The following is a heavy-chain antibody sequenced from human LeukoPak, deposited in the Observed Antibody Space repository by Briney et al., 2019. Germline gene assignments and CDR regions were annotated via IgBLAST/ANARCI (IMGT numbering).Heavy chain of an antibody. J-gene: IGHJ3*02. CDR3: AGRQHIVAVTATRGSFDM. Sequence: PSQTLSLTCTVSGGSISSYYWSWIRQPPGKGLEWDGCILNSGRTNYNPSLRSRVTMSVDTSKNQFSLNLSSLTAADTAVYYCAGRQHIVAVTATRGSFDMWGRGTMVTVSS. CDR2: ILNSGRT. V-gene: IGHV4-59*03. D-gene: IGHD2-21*02. CDR1: GGSISSYY.